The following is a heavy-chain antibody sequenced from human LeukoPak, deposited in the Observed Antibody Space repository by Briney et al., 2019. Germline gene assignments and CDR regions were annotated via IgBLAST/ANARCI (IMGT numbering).Heavy chain of an antibody. J-gene: IGHJ4*02. D-gene: IGHD2-21*02. Sequence: AAVKVSCESSGYTFTSYGISWVRQAPGQGLEWMGWISAYNGNTNYAQKLQGRVTMTTDTSTRTAYMELRSLRSDDTPVYYCARCSGGDCYSFDYWGQGTLVTVSS. CDR3: ARCSGGDCYSFDY. CDR2: ISAYNGNT. CDR1: GYTFTSYG. V-gene: IGHV1-18*01.